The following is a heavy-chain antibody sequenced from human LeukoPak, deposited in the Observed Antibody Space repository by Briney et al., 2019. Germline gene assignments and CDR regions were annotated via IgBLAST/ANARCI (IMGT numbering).Heavy chain of an antibody. J-gene: IGHJ5*02. CDR3: ARSMVRGVVFDP. V-gene: IGHV1-69*13. CDR2: IIPIFGTA. Sequence: SVKVSCKASGYTFTSYGISWVRQAPGQGLEWMGGIIPIFGTANHAQKFQGRVTLTANESTSTAYMELSSLRSDDTAVYYCARSMVRGVVFDPWGQGTLVTVSS. CDR1: GYTFTSYG. D-gene: IGHD3-10*01.